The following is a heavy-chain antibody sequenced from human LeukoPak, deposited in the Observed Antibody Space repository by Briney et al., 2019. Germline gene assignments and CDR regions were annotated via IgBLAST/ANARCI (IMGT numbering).Heavy chain of an antibody. Sequence: ETLSLTCTVSGGSISSSSYYWGWIRQAPGKGLEWVANIKQDGSEKYYVDSVKGRFTISRDNAKNSLYLQMNSLRAEDTAVYYCAREGGSYYYGMDVWGQGTTVTVSS. CDR3: AREGGSYYYGMDV. D-gene: IGHD5-12*01. CDR1: GGSISSSSYY. J-gene: IGHJ6*02. CDR2: IKQDGSEK. V-gene: IGHV3-7*01.